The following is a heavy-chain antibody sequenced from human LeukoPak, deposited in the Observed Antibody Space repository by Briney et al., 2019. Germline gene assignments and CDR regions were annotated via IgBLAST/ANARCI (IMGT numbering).Heavy chain of an antibody. Sequence: GGSVRLFCTAPGLTFRRYWKNGARQAPGKGLEWVDNIKPDGSATSYVDSVKGRFTISRDNVKNSVYLQMNSLRAEDTAVYYCAGGGGWVFYSWGQGPLVTVSA. CDR2: IKPDGSAT. J-gene: IGHJ4*02. CDR3: AGGGGWVFYS. CDR1: GLTFRRYW. V-gene: IGHV3-7*04. D-gene: IGHD2-15*01.